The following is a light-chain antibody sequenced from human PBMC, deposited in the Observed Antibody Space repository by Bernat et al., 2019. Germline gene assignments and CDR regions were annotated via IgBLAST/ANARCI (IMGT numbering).Light chain of an antibody. CDR3: QQYHVYPPT. CDR2: SAS. V-gene: IGKV1-16*02. Sequence: DIQMTQSPTLLSVSVGDKVTITCRASQDISISLAWFQQKPGRAPKSLIYSASILQSEFPSKFSGSGYGTDFSLTIRSLHPGDSATYYCQQYHVYPPTFGHGTKVEIK. J-gene: IGKJ1*01. CDR1: QDISIS.